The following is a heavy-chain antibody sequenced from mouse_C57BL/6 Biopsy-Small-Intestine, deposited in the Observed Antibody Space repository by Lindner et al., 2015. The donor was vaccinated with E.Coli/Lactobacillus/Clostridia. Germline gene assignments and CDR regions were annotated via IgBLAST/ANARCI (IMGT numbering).Heavy chain of an antibody. Sequence: VQLQESGPALVKPGASVNISCKASGYAFSGSWMNWVKQRPGKGLEWIGRIYPGDGDTNYNGKFKGKATLTADKSSSTAYLQLSSLTSEDTAVYYCTTAQTDCWGQGTTLTVSS. D-gene: IGHD3-2*02. CDR2: IYPGDGDT. CDR1: GYAFSGSW. V-gene: IGHV1-82*01. J-gene: IGHJ2*01. CDR3: TTAQTDC.